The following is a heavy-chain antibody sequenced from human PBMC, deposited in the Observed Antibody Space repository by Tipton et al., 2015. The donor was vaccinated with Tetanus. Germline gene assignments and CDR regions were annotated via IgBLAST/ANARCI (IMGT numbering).Heavy chain of an antibody. CDR1: GDSVSGYY. D-gene: IGHD3-3*01. CDR3: ARIHDFWSGYFDF. V-gene: IGHV4-59*02. J-gene: IGHJ4*02. Sequence: TLSLTCTVSGDSVSGYYWSWIRQPPGKGLVWVGYVYYTGDTNYNPSLKSRVTISMDRSENQISLKMTSVTAADTAVYYCARIHDFWSGYFDFWGQGTLVTVSP. CDR2: VYYTGDT.